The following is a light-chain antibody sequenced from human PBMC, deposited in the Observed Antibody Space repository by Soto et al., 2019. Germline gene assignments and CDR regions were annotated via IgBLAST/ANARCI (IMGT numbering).Light chain of an antibody. Sequence: QSALTQPASVSGSTGQSITISCTGTSSDVGGYNYVSWYQQHPGKATKLMIYEVSNRPSGVSNRFSGSKSGNTSSLTISGLQAEDEADYYCSSYTSTYTVVFGGGTKLTVL. V-gene: IGLV2-14*01. J-gene: IGLJ2*01. CDR2: EVS. CDR1: SSDVGGYNY. CDR3: SSYTSTYTVV.